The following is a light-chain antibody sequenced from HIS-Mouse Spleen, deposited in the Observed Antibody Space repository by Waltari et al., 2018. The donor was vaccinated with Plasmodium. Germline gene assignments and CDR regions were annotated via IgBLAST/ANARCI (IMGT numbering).Light chain of an antibody. CDR1: QSISSY. V-gene: IGKV1-39*01. CDR3: QQSYSTWT. J-gene: IGKJ1*01. Sequence: DRQMTQSPSFLFPSVRDRVTITCRASQSISSYLNWYQQKPGKATKLLIYAASSLQSGVPSRFSGSGSGTDFTLTISSLQPEDFATYYCQQSYSTWTFGQGTKVEIK. CDR2: AAS.